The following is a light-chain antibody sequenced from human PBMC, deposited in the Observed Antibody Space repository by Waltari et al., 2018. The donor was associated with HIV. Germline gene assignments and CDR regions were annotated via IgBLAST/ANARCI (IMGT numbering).Light chain of an antibody. CDR3: QQANGFPRT. V-gene: IGKV1-12*01. CDR2: AAS. J-gene: IGKJ2*01. Sequence: GDRVTITCRASQGVSGWLAWYQQKPGEAPQLLIYAASTLQSGVPSRFSGSGSGTNFTLTINTLQREDFATYYCQQANGFPRTFGQGTKLEIK. CDR1: QGVSGW.